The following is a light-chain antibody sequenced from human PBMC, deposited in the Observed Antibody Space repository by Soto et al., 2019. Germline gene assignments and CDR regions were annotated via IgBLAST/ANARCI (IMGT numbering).Light chain of an antibody. CDR3: QQNYSIPIT. V-gene: IGKV1-39*01. CDR2: AAS. Sequence: DIQMTQSPSSLSASVGDRVTITCRASQSISTYLNWYHQKPGKAPDIMIYAASSLKSGVTSRFSGSGSGTDGTLTITGLQTADCATYYCQQNYSIPITFGQGTRLEIK. CDR1: QSISTY. J-gene: IGKJ5*01.